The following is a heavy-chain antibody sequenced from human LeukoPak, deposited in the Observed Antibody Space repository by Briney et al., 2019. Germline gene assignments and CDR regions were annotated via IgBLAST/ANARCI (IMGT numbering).Heavy chain of an antibody. V-gene: IGHV4-30-4*08. CDR3: ARVSSILTGYYPFDY. Sequence: SETLSLTCTVSGGSISSGGYYWSWIRQPPGKGLEWIGYIYYSGSTYYNPSLKSRLTISVDTSRNQFSLKLNSVTAADTAVYYCARVSSILTGYYPFDYWGQGTLVTVSS. D-gene: IGHD3-9*01. CDR1: GGSISSGGYY. J-gene: IGHJ4*02. CDR2: IYYSGST.